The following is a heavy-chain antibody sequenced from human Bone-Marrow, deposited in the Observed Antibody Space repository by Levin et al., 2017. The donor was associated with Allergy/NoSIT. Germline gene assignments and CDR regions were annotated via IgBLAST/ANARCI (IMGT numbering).Heavy chain of an antibody. J-gene: IGHJ4*02. Sequence: GGSLRLSCAASGFTLRSHVMHWVRQAPGKGLEWVSVISYDGATKYYTASVKGRFTITRDNSKNTVNLQMDSLRPEDTGIYYCARDEKSFRAQVAGSTFDYWGQGTLVTVAS. CDR2: ISYDGATK. CDR1: GFTLRSHV. V-gene: IGHV3-30*19. D-gene: IGHD5-12*01. CDR3: ARDEKSFRAQVAGSTFDY.